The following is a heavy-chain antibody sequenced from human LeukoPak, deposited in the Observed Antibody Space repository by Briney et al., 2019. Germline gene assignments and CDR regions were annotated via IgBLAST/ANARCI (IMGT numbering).Heavy chain of an antibody. J-gene: IGHJ4*01. CDR3: ARDRSYGSFDY. Sequence: PGGSLRLSYAASGFTFSSYGMHWVRQAPGKGLEWVAGIQYDGSKKYYGDSVKGRFTISRDDSKNTLYLQMNSLRAEDTAVYYYARDRSYGSFDYWGHGTLVTVSS. V-gene: IGHV3-33*01. D-gene: IGHD3-10*01. CDR1: GFTFSSYG. CDR2: IQYDGSKK.